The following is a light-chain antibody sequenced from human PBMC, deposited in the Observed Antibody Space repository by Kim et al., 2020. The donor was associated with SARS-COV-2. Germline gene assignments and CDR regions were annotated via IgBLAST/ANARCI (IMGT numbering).Light chain of an antibody. CDR2: NDT. J-gene: IGLJ2*01. CDR1: KLVHKY. Sequence: QGRAAVIPWSGFKLVHKYIYWLQQKLCLSLVLVISNDTKRPSGIPGRFSGSNSGNTVTLTISGTQAIDEADYYCRTWDSSTVLFGGGTQLTVL. V-gene: IGLV3-1*01. CDR3: RTWDSSTVL.